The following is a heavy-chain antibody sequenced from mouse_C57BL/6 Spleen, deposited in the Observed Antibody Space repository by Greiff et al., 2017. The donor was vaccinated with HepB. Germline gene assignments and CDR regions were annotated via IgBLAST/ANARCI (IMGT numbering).Heavy chain of an antibody. J-gene: IGHJ4*01. V-gene: IGHV1-26*01. Sequence: EVQLQQSGPELVKPGASVKISCKASGYTFTDYYMNWVKQSHGKSLEWIGDINPNNGGTSYNQKFKGKATLTVDKSPSTAYMELRSLTSEDSAVYYCARWNTTVVANYAMDYWGQGTSVTVSS. CDR1: GYTFTDYY. D-gene: IGHD1-1*01. CDR3: ARWNTTVVANYAMDY. CDR2: INPNNGGT.